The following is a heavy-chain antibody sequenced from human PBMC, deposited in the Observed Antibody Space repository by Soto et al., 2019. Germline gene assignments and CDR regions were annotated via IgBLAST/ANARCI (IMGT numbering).Heavy chain of an antibody. CDR3: ARAAYYDFWSGYYNYYYYMDV. J-gene: IGHJ6*03. CDR2: VKQDGSEK. CDR1: GFTFSSYW. V-gene: IGHV3-7*01. D-gene: IGHD3-3*01. Sequence: GGSLRLSCAASGFTFSSYWMSWVRQAPGKGLEWVANVKQDGSEKYYVDSVKGRFTISRDNAKNSLYLQMNSLRAEDTAVYYCARAAYYDFWSGYYNYYYYMDVWGKGTTVTVSS.